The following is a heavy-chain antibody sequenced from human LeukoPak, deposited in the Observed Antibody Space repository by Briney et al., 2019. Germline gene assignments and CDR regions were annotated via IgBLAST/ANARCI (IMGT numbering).Heavy chain of an antibody. CDR1: GGSIRSSSYY. Sequence: PSVTLSLTCTVSGGSIRSSSYYWGWIRQPPGKVLEWIPSIDYRGSTYYNASLRSRGTISVDTSKNQFSLKLNSVTAADTAVYFCARQVVAVAGTGSFDYWGQGTLVTVSP. D-gene: IGHD6-19*01. V-gene: IGHV4-39*01. CDR2: IDYRGST. CDR3: ARQVVAVAGTGSFDY. J-gene: IGHJ4*02.